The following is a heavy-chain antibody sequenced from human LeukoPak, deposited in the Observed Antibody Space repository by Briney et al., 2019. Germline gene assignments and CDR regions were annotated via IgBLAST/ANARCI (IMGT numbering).Heavy chain of an antibody. D-gene: IGHD2-21*01. Sequence: PGGSLRLSCAASGFTFSNYWMNWVRQAPGKGLEGASSISSSSSYIYYAGSVKGRFTISRDNAKNSLYLQMNSLRAEDTAVYYCARDLSCGGDCYPPGPHYLFHPWGQGTLVTVSS. CDR2: ISSSSSYI. CDR3: ARDLSCGGDCYPPGPHYLFHP. J-gene: IGHJ5*02. V-gene: IGHV3-21*01. CDR1: GFTFSNYW.